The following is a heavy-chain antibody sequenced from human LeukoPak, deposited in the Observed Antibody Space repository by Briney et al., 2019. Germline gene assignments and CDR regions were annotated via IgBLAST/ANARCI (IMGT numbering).Heavy chain of an antibody. Sequence: GGSLRLSCAASEFTFSSFNMNWVRQAPGKGREWVSSIGSSSTYEYYADSVKGRFTISRDNAKNSLYLQMDSLRDEDTAVYYCARERGYSYGYGDYWCQGTLVTVSS. CDR1: EFTFSSFN. CDR2: IGSSSTYE. CDR3: ARERGYSYGYGDY. J-gene: IGHJ4*02. V-gene: IGHV3-21*01. D-gene: IGHD5-18*01.